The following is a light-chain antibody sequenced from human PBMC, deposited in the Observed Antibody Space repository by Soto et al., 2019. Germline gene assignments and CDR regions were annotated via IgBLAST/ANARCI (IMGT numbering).Light chain of an antibody. CDR1: SSDVGAYNY. CDR2: DVS. J-gene: IGLJ1*01. CDR3: SSYTSSSTPYV. Sequence: QSVLTQPASVSGSPGQAITISCTGTSSDVGAYNYVSWYQQHPGTAPKLMIYDVSNRPSGVSNRFSGSKYGNTASLTISGLQTDDEADYYCSSYTSSSTPYVFGSGTKVTVL. V-gene: IGLV2-14*01.